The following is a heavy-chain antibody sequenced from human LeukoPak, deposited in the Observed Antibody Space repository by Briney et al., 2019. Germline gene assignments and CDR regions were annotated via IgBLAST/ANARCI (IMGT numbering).Heavy chain of an antibody. CDR3: ATSLAQCSGCPFDY. D-gene: IGHD6-25*01. Sequence: SETLSLTCTVSGGSISSYYWSWIRQPPGKGLEWIGYIYYSGSTNYNPSLKSRVTISVDTSKNQFSLKLSSVTAADTAVYYCATSLAQCSGCPFDYWGQGTLVTVSS. CDR1: GGSISSYY. CDR2: IYYSGST. J-gene: IGHJ4*02. V-gene: IGHV4-59*08.